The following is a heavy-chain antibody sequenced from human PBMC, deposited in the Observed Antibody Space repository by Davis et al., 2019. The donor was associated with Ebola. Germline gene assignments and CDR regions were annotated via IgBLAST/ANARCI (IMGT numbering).Heavy chain of an antibody. CDR2: FDPEDGET. V-gene: IGHV1-24*01. Sequence: ASVKVSCKVSGYTLTELSMHWVRQAPGKGLEWMGGFDPEDGETIYAQKFQGRVTMTEDTSTDTAYMELSSLRSEDTAVYYCASCGYSSGYYCFDYWGQGTLVTVSS. CDR3: ASCGYSSGYYCFDY. CDR1: GYTLTELS. J-gene: IGHJ4*02. D-gene: IGHD3-22*01.